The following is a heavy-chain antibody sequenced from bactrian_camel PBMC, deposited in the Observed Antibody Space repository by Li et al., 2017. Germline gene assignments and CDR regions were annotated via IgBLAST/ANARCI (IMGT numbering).Heavy chain of an antibody. CDR1: GLTSRNKC. V-gene: IGHV3S53*01. D-gene: IGHD6*01. CDR2: LERYGPT. J-gene: IGHJ4*01. CDR3: AADRPGLSGGRWSNWGEYKY. Sequence: HVQLVESGGGSVQAGGSLTLSCAASGLTSRNKCMGWFRQAPGKEREGVAVLERYGPTRVEDSVRGRFTISSDNAKNILYLQMDNLQPEDTALYYCAADRPGLSGGRWSNWGEYKYWGLGTQVTVS.